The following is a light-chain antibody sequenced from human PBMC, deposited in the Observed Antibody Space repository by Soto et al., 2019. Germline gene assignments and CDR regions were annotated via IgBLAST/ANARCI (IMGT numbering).Light chain of an antibody. CDR2: AAS. CDR3: LLHNTYPYT. CDR1: QGISNL. Sequence: DIQMTQSPSSLSASVGDRVTITCRASQGISNLLGWFQHKPGKAPKRLIYAASSLQGGVPSRFSGSGSGTEFTLTLTGLQPEDVADYDCLLHNTYPYTFGQGTKLEIK. V-gene: IGKV1-17*01. J-gene: IGKJ2*01.